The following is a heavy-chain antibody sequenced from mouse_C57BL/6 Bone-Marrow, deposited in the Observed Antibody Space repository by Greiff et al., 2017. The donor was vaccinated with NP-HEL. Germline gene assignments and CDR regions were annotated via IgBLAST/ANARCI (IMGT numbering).Heavy chain of an antibody. Sequence: VQLQQPGAELVKPGASVKMSCKASGYTFTSYWITWVKQRPGQGLEWIGDIYPGSGSTNYNETFKSKATLTVDTSSSTAYMQLSSLTSEDSAVYYCARSLFITTVVANIEVWGTGTTVTVSS. D-gene: IGHD1-1*01. J-gene: IGHJ1*03. CDR2: IYPGSGST. CDR3: ARSLFITTVVANIEV. V-gene: IGHV1-55*01. CDR1: GYTFTSYW.